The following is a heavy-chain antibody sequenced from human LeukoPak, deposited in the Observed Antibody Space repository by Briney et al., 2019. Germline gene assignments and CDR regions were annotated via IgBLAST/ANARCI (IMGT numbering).Heavy chain of an antibody. Sequence: WGSLRLSCAASGFTFSSHGMHWVRQAPGKGLEWVAVIWYDGSNKYYADSVEGRFTISRDNSKNTLYLQMNSLRAEDTAVYYCARDQLPPHYYYDSSGYLPTDYWGQGTLVTVSS. J-gene: IGHJ4*02. CDR2: IWYDGSNK. CDR1: GFTFSSHG. D-gene: IGHD3-22*01. V-gene: IGHV3-33*01. CDR3: ARDQLPPHYYYDSSGYLPTDY.